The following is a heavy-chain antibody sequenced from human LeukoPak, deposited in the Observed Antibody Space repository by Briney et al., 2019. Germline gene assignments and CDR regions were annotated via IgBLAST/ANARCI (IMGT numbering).Heavy chain of an antibody. Sequence: ASVKVSCKASGYTFSSYAMNWVRQAPGKGLEWMGWINTNTGNPTYAQGFTGRFVFSLDTSVSTAYLQISSLQAEDTAVYYCARSNNDGDYLGVGFDYWGQGTLATVSS. V-gene: IGHV7-4-1*02. CDR1: GYTFSSYA. J-gene: IGHJ4*02. CDR3: ARSNNDGDYLGVGFDY. D-gene: IGHD4-17*01. CDR2: INTNTGNP.